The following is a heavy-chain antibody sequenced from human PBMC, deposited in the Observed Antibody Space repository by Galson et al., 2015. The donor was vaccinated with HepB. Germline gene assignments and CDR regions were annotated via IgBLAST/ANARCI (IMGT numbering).Heavy chain of an antibody. D-gene: IGHD3-10*01. CDR2: IIPAFGAA. CDR3: ARQDYYGSGTYPPWYGLDV. J-gene: IGHJ6*02. Sequence: SVKVSCKASGGNFNNFAITWVRKAPGQGLEWVGRIIPAFGAANYAQKFQGRLTISADKSTGTAYMGLTNLRSEDTAVYYCARQDYYGSGTYPPWYGLDVWGQGTTVTVPS. CDR1: GGNFNNFA. V-gene: IGHV1-69*06.